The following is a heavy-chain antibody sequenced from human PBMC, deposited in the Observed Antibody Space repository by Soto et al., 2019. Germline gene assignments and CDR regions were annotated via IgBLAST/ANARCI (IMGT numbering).Heavy chain of an antibody. CDR1: GGSFSGYY. J-gene: IGHJ4*02. CDR2: INHSGST. CDR3: ARGVRLWFGELLAPPYFAY. D-gene: IGHD3-10*01. V-gene: IGHV4-34*01. Sequence: SETLSLTCAVYGGSFSGYYWSWIRQPPGKGLEWIGEINHSGSTNYNPSLKSRVTISVDTSKNQFSLKLSSVTAADTAVYYCARGVRLWFGELLAPPYFAYWGPGTLVTVSS.